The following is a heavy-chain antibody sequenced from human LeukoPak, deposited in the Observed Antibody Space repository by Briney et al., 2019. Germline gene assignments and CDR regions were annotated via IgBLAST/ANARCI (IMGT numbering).Heavy chain of an antibody. V-gene: IGHV3-23*01. CDR2: ISGSGGST. Sequence: PGGSLRLSCAASGFTFINYWMSWVRQAPGKGLEWVSAISGSGGSTYYADSVKGRFTISRDNSKNTLYLQMNSLRAEDTAVYYCAKLSSGYPYDAFDIWGQGTMVTVSS. D-gene: IGHD3-22*01. CDR3: AKLSSGYPYDAFDI. J-gene: IGHJ3*02. CDR1: GFTFINYW.